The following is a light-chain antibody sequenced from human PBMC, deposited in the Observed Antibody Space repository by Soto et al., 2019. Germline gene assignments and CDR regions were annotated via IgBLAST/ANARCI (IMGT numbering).Light chain of an antibody. J-gene: IGLJ3*02. V-gene: IGLV2-14*01. CDR2: DVT. CDR3: SSYTSSSTVV. Sequence: QSVLTQRASVSGSPGQSVTISCSGSSGDVGAYNYVSWYQRHPGRAPKLMIYDVTNRPSGVSNPFSGSKSGNTASLAISGLQAEDEADYFCSSYTSSSTVVFGAGTKLTVL. CDR1: SGDVGAYNY.